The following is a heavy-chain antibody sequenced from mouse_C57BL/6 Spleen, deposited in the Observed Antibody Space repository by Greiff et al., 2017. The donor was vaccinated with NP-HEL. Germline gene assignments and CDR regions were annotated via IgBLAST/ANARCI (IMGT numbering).Heavy chain of an antibody. CDR3: ARNNWYFDV. J-gene: IGHJ1*03. CDR2: ISDGGSYT. Sequence: DVMLVESGGGLVKPGGSLKLSCAASGFTFSSYAMSWVRQTPEKRLEWVATISDGGSYTYYPDNVKGRFTISRDNAKNNLYLQMSHLKSEDTAMYYCARNNWYFDVWGTGTTVTVSS. CDR1: GFTFSSYA. V-gene: IGHV5-4*03.